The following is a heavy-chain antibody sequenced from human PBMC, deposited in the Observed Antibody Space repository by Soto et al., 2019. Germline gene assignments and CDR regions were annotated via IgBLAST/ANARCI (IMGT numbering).Heavy chain of an antibody. D-gene: IGHD7-27*01. CDR2: ISGNSGSI. J-gene: IGHJ6*02. Sequence: SLLLSCAASVFTFDDYAMHWVRQAPGKGLESVSVISGNSGSICYADSVNGRFTISIDNSKNSLYLQMNSLRAEDTSLYYCAKDQSGDYYYYYGMDVWGQGTTVTVSS. CDR1: VFTFDDYA. CDR3: AKDQSGDYYYYYGMDV. V-gene: IGHV3-9*01.